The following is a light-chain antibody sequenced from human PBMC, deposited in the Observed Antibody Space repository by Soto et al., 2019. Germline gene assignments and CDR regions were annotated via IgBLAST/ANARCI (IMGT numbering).Light chain of an antibody. CDR2: GAS. CDR1: QSVSNNY. Sequence: EIVLTQSPGTLSLSPGERATLSCRASQSVSNNYLAWYQQKPGQAPRLLIYGASNRATGIPDRFSGSASGTDFALTISRLYPEDFAVYYCQQYCSSGTFGQGTKVEIK. V-gene: IGKV3-20*01. CDR3: QQYCSSGT. J-gene: IGKJ1*01.